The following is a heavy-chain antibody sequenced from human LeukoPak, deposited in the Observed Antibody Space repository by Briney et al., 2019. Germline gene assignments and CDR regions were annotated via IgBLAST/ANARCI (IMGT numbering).Heavy chain of an antibody. J-gene: IGHJ4*02. CDR1: GFTFSSHW. CDR2: IKQDGSEK. D-gene: IGHD1-1*01. Sequence: GGSLRLSCAASGFTFSSHWMSWVRQAPGKGLEWVANIKQDGSEKYYVDSVKGRFAISRDNAKNSLYLQMNSLRAEDTAVYYCARAPGYGAAYYFDYWGQGTLVTVSS. V-gene: IGHV3-7*01. CDR3: ARAPGYGAAYYFDY.